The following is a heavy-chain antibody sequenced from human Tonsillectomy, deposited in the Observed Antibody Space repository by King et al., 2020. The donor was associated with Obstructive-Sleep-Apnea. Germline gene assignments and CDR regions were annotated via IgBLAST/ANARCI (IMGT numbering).Heavy chain of an antibody. CDR2: INPSGGST. Sequence: QLVQSGAEVKKPGASVKVSCKASGYTFTSYYMHWVRQAPGQGLEWMGIINPSGGSTSYAQKFQVRVTMTRDTSTSTVYMELSSLRSEDTAVYYCASRVSADYYDSSGYPLDFDYWGQGTLVTVSS. J-gene: IGHJ4*02. CDR1: GYTFTSYY. CDR3: ASRVSADYYDSSGYPLDFDY. D-gene: IGHD3-22*01. V-gene: IGHV1-46*01.